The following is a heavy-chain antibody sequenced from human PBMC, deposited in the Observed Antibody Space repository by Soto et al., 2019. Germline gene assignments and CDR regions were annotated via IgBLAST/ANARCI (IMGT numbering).Heavy chain of an antibody. V-gene: IGHV3-43*02. D-gene: IGHD6-19*01. J-gene: IGHJ5*02. Sequence: GGSLRLSCAASGFTFDDYAMHRVRQAPGKGLEWVSLISGDGGSTYYADSVKGRFTISRDNSKNSLYLQMNSLRTEDTALYYCAKDIGIAVAGPENYNWFDPWGQGTLVTVSS. CDR3: AKDIGIAVAGPENYNWFDP. CDR2: ISGDGGST. CDR1: GFTFDDYA.